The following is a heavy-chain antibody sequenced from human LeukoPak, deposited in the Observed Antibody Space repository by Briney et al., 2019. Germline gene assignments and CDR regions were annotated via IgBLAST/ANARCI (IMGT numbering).Heavy chain of an antibody. J-gene: IGHJ6*03. CDR1: GYTFTSYY. V-gene: IGHV1-46*01. D-gene: IGHD2-2*01. CDR3: AREVVPAAMPFRYYYYYMDV. CDR2: INPSGGST. Sequence: ASVKVSCKTSGYTFTSYYMHWVRQAPGQGLEWMGIINPSGGSTSYAQKFQGRVTMTRDTSTSTVYMELSSLRSEDTGVYYCAREVVPAAMPFRYYYYYMDVWGKGTTVTVSS.